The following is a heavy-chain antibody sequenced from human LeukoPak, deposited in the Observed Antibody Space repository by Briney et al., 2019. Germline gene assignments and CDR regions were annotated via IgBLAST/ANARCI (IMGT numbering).Heavy chain of an antibody. D-gene: IGHD2/OR15-2a*01. V-gene: IGHV3-23*01. Sequence: GGSLRLSCAASGFTFSSFAMSWVRQAPGKGLEWVSVIGGSGATTYYADSVRGRFTISRVNSKNTLYLQMNSLRADDTAVYYCAKAHFRHDYWGQGTLVTVSS. CDR3: AKAHFRHDY. CDR2: IGGSGATT. CDR1: GFTFSSFA. J-gene: IGHJ4*02.